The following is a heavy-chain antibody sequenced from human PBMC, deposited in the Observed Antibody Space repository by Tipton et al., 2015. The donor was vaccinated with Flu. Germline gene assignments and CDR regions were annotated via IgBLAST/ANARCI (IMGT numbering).Heavy chain of an antibody. CDR2: ISNSGSTK. D-gene: IGHD2-2*01. Sequence: PRLSCAASGFTFSSYEMNWVRQTPGKGLEWVSYISNSGSTKNYADSLKGRFTISRDNAKNSLYLQMNSLRAEDTAVYYCARRYCSSTSCTHDYWGQGTLVAVSS. CDR1: GFTFSSYE. J-gene: IGHJ4*02. V-gene: IGHV3-48*03. CDR3: ARRYCSSTSCTHDY.